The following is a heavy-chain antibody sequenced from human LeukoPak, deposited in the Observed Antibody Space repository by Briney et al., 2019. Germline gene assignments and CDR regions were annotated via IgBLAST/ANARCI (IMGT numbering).Heavy chain of an antibody. V-gene: IGHV4-39*01. CDR1: GGSISSSSYY. CDR3: ARVLRQAADTAFNI. D-gene: IGHD6-13*01. CDR2: IYYSGST. J-gene: IGHJ3*02. Sequence: SETLSLTCTVSGGSISSSSYYWGWIRQPPGKGLEWIGSIYYSGSTYYNPSLKSRVTISVDTSKNQFSLKLSSVTAADTAVYYCARVLRQAADTAFNIWGQGTMVTVSS.